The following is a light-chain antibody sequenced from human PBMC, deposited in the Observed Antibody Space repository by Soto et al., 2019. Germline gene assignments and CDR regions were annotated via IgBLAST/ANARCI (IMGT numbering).Light chain of an antibody. CDR1: QSVSSN. CDR2: GAS. Sequence: ERVMTHSPATLSVSPGETATLSCRASQSVSSNLAWYQLKPGQAPRLLIYGASTRATGIPARFSGSGSGTEFTLTISSLQSEDFAVYYCQQYNNWPPWTFGQGTKVEIK. CDR3: QQYNNWPPWT. J-gene: IGKJ1*01. V-gene: IGKV3-15*01.